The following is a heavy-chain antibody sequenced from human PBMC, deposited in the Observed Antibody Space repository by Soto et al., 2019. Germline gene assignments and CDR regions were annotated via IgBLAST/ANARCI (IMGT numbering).Heavy chain of an antibody. CDR2: IITILGIA. V-gene: IGHV1-69*02. CDR3: ARRPRDSNYYMDV. CDR1: GGTFSSYT. D-gene: IGHD4-4*01. Sequence: QVQLVQSGAEVKKPGSSVKVSCKASGGTFSSYTISWVRQAPGQGLEWMGRIITILGIAYYAQKCQGRVTITADKSTSTAYMELSSLRSEDTAVYYCARRPRDSNYYMDVWGKGTTVTVSS. J-gene: IGHJ6*03.